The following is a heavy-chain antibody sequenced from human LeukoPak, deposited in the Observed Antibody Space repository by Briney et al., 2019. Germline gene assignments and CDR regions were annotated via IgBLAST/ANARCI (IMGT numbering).Heavy chain of an antibody. D-gene: IGHD2-2*01. CDR3: ARGGCSSTSCYGTFDH. V-gene: IGHV3-48*02. CDR1: GFTFSSYS. CDR2: ITASGTAM. Sequence: GGSLRLSCAASGFTFSSYSMNWVRQAPGKGLEWVSHITASGTAMFYADSVKGRFTISRDNAKNSLYLQMNSLRDEDTAVYYCARGGCSSTSCYGTFDHWGQGTLVTVSS. J-gene: IGHJ4*02.